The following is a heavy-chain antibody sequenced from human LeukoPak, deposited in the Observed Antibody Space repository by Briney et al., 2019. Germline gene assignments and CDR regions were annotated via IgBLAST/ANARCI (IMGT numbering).Heavy chain of an antibody. CDR2: IIPIFGLA. Sequence: SAKVFCKASGGTFSSYAISWVRQAPGQGLEWMGGIIPIFGLANYAQKFQGRVTITADESTSTAYMDLSNLRSEDTAVYFCARRGPYCSSTSCYQLDYWGQGTLVTVSS. J-gene: IGHJ4*02. CDR3: ARRGPYCSSTSCYQLDY. D-gene: IGHD2-2*01. CDR1: GGTFSSYA. V-gene: IGHV1-69*13.